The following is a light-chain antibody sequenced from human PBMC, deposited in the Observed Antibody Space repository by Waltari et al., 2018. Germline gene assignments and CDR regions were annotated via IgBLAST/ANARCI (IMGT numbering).Light chain of an antibody. Sequence: QSALTQPASVSGSPGQSITISCTGSSSDVGGYTSLSWYQQYPGKVPKIMIYEVNNRPSGVSSRFSGSKSGNTASLTISGLQADDEADYYCSSFTSRHLYVFGTGTAVTVL. J-gene: IGLJ1*01. CDR1: SSDVGGYTS. V-gene: IGLV2-14*01. CDR3: SSFTSRHLYV. CDR2: EVN.